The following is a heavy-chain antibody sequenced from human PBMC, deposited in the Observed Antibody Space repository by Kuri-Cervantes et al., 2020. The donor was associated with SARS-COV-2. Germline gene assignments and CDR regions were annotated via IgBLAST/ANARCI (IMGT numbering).Heavy chain of an antibody. CDR1: GGSIRSYY. Sequence: SETLSLTCTVSGGSIRSYYWSWIRQPPGKGLEWIGYIYYSGSTNYNPSLKSRVTISVDTSKNQFSLKLSSVTAADTAVYYCARAAFGGVIDLGGQGTLVTVSS. J-gene: IGHJ4*02. CDR2: IYYSGST. CDR3: ARAAFGGVIDL. V-gene: IGHV4-59*12. D-gene: IGHD3-16*02.